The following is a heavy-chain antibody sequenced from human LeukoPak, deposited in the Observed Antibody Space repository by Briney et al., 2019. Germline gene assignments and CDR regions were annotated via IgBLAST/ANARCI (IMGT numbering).Heavy chain of an antibody. J-gene: IGHJ4*02. CDR3: ATGSYGYFVLNY. Sequence: ASVTVSCKVSGYTLTELSMHWVRQAPGKGLEWMGGFDPEDGETIYAQKFQGRVTMTEDTSTDTAYTELSSLRSEDTAVYYCATGSYGYFVLNYWGQGTLVTVSS. CDR2: FDPEDGET. D-gene: IGHD5-18*01. CDR1: GYTLTELS. V-gene: IGHV1-24*01.